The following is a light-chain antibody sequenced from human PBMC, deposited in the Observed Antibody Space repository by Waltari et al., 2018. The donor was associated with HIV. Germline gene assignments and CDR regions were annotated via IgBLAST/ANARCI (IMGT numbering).Light chain of an antibody. CDR2: KDS. Sequence: SYELTQTPSVSVSPGQTARITCSGDGLSKQYTYWYQQRPGQAPVLVIYKDSERPSGIPGRDSGSSSGTTVTLTISGVQAEDEADYYCQSADASDTFLWVFGGGTKVTVL. J-gene: IGLJ3*02. CDR3: QSADASDTFLWV. V-gene: IGLV3-25*03. CDR1: GLSKQY.